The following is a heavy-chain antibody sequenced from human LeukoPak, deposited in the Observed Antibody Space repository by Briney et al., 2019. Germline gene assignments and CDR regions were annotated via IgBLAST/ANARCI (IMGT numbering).Heavy chain of an antibody. CDR2: INTDGSST. V-gene: IGHV3-74*01. CDR3: ARGSGWYWYDY. CDR1: GFTFSSYY. D-gene: IGHD6-19*01. Sequence: GGSLRLSCAASGFTFSSYYIHWVRQAPGKGLVWVSRINTDGSSTSYADSVKGRFTISRDNAKNSLYLQVNSLRAEDTAVYYCARGSGWYWYDYWGQGTLVTVSS. J-gene: IGHJ4*02.